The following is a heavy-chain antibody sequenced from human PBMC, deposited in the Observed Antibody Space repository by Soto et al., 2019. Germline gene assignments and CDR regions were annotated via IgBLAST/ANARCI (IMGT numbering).Heavy chain of an antibody. CDR2: ISAYNGNT. V-gene: IGHV1-18*01. CDR3: ASGADGDY. D-gene: IGHD3-10*01. J-gene: IGHJ4*02. CDR1: GYTFTSYG. Sequence: QVQLVQSGAEVKKPGASVKVSCKASGYTFTSYGISWVRQAPGQGLEWMGWISAYNGNTNYAQKLQGRVTMTTDTXXXXXXXELXXXXXDDTAVYYCASGADGDYWGQGTLVTVSS.